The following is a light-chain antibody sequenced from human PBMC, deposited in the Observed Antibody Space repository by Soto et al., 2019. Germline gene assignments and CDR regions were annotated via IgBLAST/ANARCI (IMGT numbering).Light chain of an antibody. CDR2: DAS. Sequence: EMGLTQSPGTLSLSPGERATLSCRASQSVSSYLAWYQQKPGQAPRLLIYDASNRATGIPARFSGSGSGTDFTLTISSLEPEDFAVYYCQQRSNLLTFGGGTKVDI. CDR1: QSVSSY. V-gene: IGKV3-11*01. CDR3: QQRSNLLT. J-gene: IGKJ4*01.